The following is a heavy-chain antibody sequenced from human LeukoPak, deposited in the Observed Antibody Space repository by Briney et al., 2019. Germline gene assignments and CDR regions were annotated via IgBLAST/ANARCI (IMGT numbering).Heavy chain of an antibody. J-gene: IGHJ4*02. CDR1: GGSISSYY. CDR3: ARNELQGGTDY. V-gene: IGHV4-59*01. D-gene: IGHD3-16*01. CDR2: IYYSGST. Sequence: SETLSLTCTVSGGSISSYYWSWIRQPPGKGLEWIGYIYYSGSTNYNPSLKSRVTISVDTSKNQFSLRLSSVTAADTAVYYCARNELQGGTDYWGQGTLVTVSP.